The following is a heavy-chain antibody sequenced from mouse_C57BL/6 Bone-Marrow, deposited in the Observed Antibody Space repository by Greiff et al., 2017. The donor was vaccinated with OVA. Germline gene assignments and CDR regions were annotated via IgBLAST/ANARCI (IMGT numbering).Heavy chain of an antibody. V-gene: IGHV5-6*02. J-gene: IGHJ2*01. D-gene: IGHD1-1*01. CDR2: ISSGGSYT. Sequence: DVKLVESGGDLVKPGGSLNLSCAASGFTFSSYGMSWVRQTPDKRLEWVATISSGGSYTYYPDSVKGRFTISRDNAKNTLYLQMSSLKSEDTAMYYCARHYYGFDYWGQGTTLTVSS. CDR3: ARHYYGFDY. CDR1: GFTFSSYG.